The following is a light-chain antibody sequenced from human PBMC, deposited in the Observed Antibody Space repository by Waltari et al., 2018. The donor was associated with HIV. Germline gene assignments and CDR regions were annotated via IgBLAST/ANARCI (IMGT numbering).Light chain of an antibody. J-gene: IGLJ3*02. CDR3: QSADSSGSSWV. CDR2: KDT. Sequence: SYQLTHPPSGSVSPGQTATISCAGDALPTQYGYRYQQKAGQAPVLLIYKDTERPSGIPERFSGSSSGTTVTLTVSGVQADDEADYYCQSADSSGSSWVFGGGTKLTVL. V-gene: IGLV3-25*03. CDR1: ALPTQY.